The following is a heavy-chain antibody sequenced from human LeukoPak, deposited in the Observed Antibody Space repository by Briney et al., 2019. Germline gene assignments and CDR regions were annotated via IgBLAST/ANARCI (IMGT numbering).Heavy chain of an antibody. V-gene: IGHV4-34*01. CDR1: DGSFSDFY. CDR3: ARGPFAHDYTDYA. Sequence: SETLSLTCAVYDGSFSDFYWSWIRQPPGKGLEWIGEINHIGTTNYNPSFKSRVSISVDTSKNQFSLRLNSVTVADTAVYYCARGPFAHDYTDYAWGQGTLVTVSS. D-gene: IGHD4-11*01. CDR2: INHIGTT. J-gene: IGHJ4*02.